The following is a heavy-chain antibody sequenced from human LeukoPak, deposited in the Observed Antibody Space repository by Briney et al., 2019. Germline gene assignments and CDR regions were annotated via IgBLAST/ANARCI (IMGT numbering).Heavy chain of an antibody. J-gene: IGHJ4*02. Sequence: GASVKVSCKASGYTFTGYYMHWVRQAPGQGLEWIGWINPNSGGTNYAQKFQGRVTMTRDTSINTAYMELSRLRSDDTAVYYCARGDYDILTAYHLFDYWGQGTLVTVSS. V-gene: IGHV1-2*02. CDR3: ARGDYDILTAYHLFDY. CDR1: GYTFTGYY. CDR2: INPNSGGT. D-gene: IGHD3-9*01.